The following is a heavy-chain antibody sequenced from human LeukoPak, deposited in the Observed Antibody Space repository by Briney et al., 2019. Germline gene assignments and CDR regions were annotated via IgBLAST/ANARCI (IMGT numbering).Heavy chain of an antibody. J-gene: IGHJ4*02. CDR1: GFTFSSYS. Sequence: GGSLRLSCAASGFTFSSYSMNWVRQAPGKGLEWVAVISYDGSNKYYADSVKGRFTISRDNSKNTLYLQMNSLRAEDTAVYYCAKDLYYYDSSGYHNWGQGTLVTVSS. D-gene: IGHD3-22*01. CDR2: ISYDGSNK. CDR3: AKDLYYYDSSGYHN. V-gene: IGHV3-30*18.